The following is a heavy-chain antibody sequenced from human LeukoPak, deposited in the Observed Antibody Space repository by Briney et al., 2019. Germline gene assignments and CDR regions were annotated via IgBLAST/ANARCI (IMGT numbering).Heavy chain of an antibody. CDR1: GFTYSIYA. CDR3: AKYGVVRTPGSRIPHWLAI. V-gene: IGHV3-23*01. J-gene: IGHJ5*02. CDR2: IVGRNGDT. D-gene: IGHD1/OR15-1a*01. Sequence: GSLSLSCAPSGFTYSIYAMTWVRQAPGKTLEWVSAIVGRNGDTYYTDSVKGRFTISRDISKNPVYLQMSSPRGDDTAVYYCAKYGVVRTPGSRIPHWLAIWGKESLVTVSS.